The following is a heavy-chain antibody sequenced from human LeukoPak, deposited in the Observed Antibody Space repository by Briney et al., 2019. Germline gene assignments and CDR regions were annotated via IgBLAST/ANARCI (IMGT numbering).Heavy chain of an antibody. D-gene: IGHD1-26*01. CDR2: IYHSGST. CDR1: GGSISSGDYS. J-gene: IGHJ6*02. Sequence: SETLSLTCAVSGGSISSGDYSWSWIRQPPGKGLEWIGYIYHSGSTYYNPSLKSRVTISVDRSKNQFSLKLSSVTAADTAVYYCARDFPVNSGSYYYYGMDVWGQGTTVTVSS. CDR3: ARDFPVNSGSYYYYGMDV. V-gene: IGHV4-30-2*01.